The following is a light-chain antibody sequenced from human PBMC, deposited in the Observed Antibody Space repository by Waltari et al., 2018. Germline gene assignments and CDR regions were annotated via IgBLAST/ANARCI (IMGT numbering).Light chain of an antibody. CDR1: QSVLYSSNNKNQ. CDR3: QQYYITPYT. CDR2: WAS. J-gene: IGKJ2*01. V-gene: IGKV4-1*01. Sequence: DIVMTQSPDSLAVSLGERATINCKSSQSVLYSSNNKNQLAWYQQKPGQPPKLLIYWASTRESGVPDLFSGSGSGTDFTLTISSLQAEDVAVYYCQQYYITPYTFGQGTKLEIK.